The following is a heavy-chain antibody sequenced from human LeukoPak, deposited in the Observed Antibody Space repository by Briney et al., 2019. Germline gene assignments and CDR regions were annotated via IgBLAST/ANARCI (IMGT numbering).Heavy chain of an antibody. D-gene: IGHD1-1*01. J-gene: IGHJ3*02. CDR2: LYSAGST. CDR1: GFTVSSNY. V-gene: IGHV3-53*01. CDR3: ARWTNFHAFDI. Sequence: PGGSLRLSCAAFGFTVSSNYMTWVRQAPGKGLEWVSLLYSAGSTNYADSVKGRFTISRDDSKNTVYLQMNSLRAEDTAVYYCARWTNFHAFDIWGQGTLVTVSS.